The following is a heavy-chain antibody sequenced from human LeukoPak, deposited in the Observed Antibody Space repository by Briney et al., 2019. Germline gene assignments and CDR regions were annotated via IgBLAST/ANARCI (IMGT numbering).Heavy chain of an antibody. Sequence: SETLSLTCSVSGGSISSGGYSWSWIRQPPGKGLEWIGYIYYSGSTYYNPSLKSRVTISVDTSKNQFSLKLSSVTAADTAVYYCARGTGTTRYYYYYMDVWGKGTTVTVSS. CDR2: IYYSGST. CDR3: ARGTGTTRYYYYYMDV. J-gene: IGHJ6*03. CDR1: GGSISSGGYS. V-gene: IGHV4-30-4*07. D-gene: IGHD1-1*01.